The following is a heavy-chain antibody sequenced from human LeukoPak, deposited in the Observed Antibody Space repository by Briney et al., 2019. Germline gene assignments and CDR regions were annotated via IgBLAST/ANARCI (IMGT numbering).Heavy chain of an antibody. CDR3: ARGGTYCPDY. Sequence: GGSLKLSCAASGFXFSSYSMNWVRQAPGKGLEWVSSISSSSSYIYYADSVKGRFTISRDNAKNSLYLQMNSLRDEDTAVYYCARGGTYCPDYWGQGTLVTVSS. V-gene: IGHV3-21*01. D-gene: IGHD1-26*01. CDR1: GFXFSSYS. J-gene: IGHJ4*02. CDR2: ISSSSSYI.